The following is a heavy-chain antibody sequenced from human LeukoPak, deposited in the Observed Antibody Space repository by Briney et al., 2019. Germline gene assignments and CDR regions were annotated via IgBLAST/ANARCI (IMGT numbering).Heavy chain of an antibody. D-gene: IGHD5-18*01. CDR3: ARAATYSYGLFDY. Sequence: SQTLSLTCTVSGVSISSGAYFWSWIRQHPGKGLEWIGYISYSGSTNYNPSLKSRVTISVDTSKNHFSLKPTSVTAADTAVYYCARAATYSYGLFDYWGQGTLVTVSS. CDR2: ISYSGST. V-gene: IGHV4-31*03. J-gene: IGHJ4*02. CDR1: GVSISSGAYF.